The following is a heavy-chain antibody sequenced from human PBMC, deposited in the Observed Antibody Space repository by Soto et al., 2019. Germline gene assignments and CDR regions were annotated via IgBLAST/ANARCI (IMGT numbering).Heavy chain of an antibody. V-gene: IGHV1-69*12. CDR1: GDTLNIYT. D-gene: IGHD2-21*01. CDR3: ARRDSSFAFEV. CDR2: INPASDAA. J-gene: IGHJ3*01. Sequence: QVQLVQSGAEVMRPGSSVKVSCRASGDTLNIYTINWVRQAPGQGLEWMGGINPASDAATFAQKFQGRVSITADGSRGTAYMELSRLRYEDTAMYYCARRDSSFAFEVWGQGTMVTVST.